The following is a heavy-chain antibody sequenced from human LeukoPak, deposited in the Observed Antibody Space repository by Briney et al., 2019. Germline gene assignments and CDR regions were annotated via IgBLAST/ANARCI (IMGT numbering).Heavy chain of an antibody. J-gene: IGHJ4*02. Sequence: SETLSLTCTVSGESISGFYWTWVRQPPGKGLGWIGYIYYSGSTNYNPSLKSRVTISVDTSKNQFSLKLSSVTAADTAVYYCARGVVIAPQTFDYWGQGTLVTVSS. D-gene: IGHD2-21*01. CDR3: ARGVVIAPQTFDY. CDR2: IYYSGST. CDR1: GESISGFY. V-gene: IGHV4-59*01.